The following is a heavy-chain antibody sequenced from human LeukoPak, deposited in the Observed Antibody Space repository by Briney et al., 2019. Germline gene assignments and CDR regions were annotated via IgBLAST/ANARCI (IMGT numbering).Heavy chain of an antibody. Sequence: SETLSLTCAVYGGSFSGYYWSWIRQPPGKGLEWIGEINHSGSTNYNPSLKSRVTISVDTSKNQFSLKLSSVTAADTAVYYCARGSPPYYYGSGSRRYFDLWGSGTLVTVSS. J-gene: IGHJ2*01. CDR2: INHSGST. V-gene: IGHV4-34*01. CDR1: GGSFSGYY. CDR3: ARGSPPYYYGSGSRRYFDL. D-gene: IGHD3-10*01.